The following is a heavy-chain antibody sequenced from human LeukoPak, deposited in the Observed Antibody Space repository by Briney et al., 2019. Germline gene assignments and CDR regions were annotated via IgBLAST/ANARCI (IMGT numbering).Heavy chain of an antibody. D-gene: IGHD3-10*01. J-gene: IGHJ6*02. Sequence: GASVKVSCKVSGYTLTELSMHWVRQAPGKGLEWMGGFDPEDGETIYAQKFQGRVTMTEDTSTDTAYMELSSLRAEDTAVYYCAKVSRITMVRGVGGSYYYGMDVWGQGTTVTVSS. CDR1: GYTLTELS. CDR3: AKVSRITMVRGVGGSYYYGMDV. CDR2: FDPEDGET. V-gene: IGHV1-24*01.